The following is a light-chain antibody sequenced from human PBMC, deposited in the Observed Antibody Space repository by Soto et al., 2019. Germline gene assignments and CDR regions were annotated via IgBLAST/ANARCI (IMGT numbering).Light chain of an antibody. CDR2: IGD. CDR1: TSNIGTFY. V-gene: IGLV1-44*01. CDR3: ATWDDSLNAYV. Sequence: QSALTQPPSASSTPGQTVTISCSGSTSNIGTFYVYWYQHLPGTAPKLLIYIGDQRASGVSDRFSGSKSGISASLAISDLQSDDEADYYCATWDDSLNAYVFGPGTQLTVL. J-gene: IGLJ1*01.